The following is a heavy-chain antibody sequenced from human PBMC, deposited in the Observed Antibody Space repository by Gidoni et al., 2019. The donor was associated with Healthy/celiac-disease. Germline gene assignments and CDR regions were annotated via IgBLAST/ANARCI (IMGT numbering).Heavy chain of an antibody. CDR3: AKDLKWLVGRNDY. CDR2: ISVSGGST. J-gene: IGHJ4*02. V-gene: IGHV3-23*01. Sequence: EVQLLESGGGLVQPGGSLRLSCAASGFTFSSYAMSWVRQAPGKGLEWVSAISVSGGSTYYADSVKGRFTISRDNSKNTLYLQMNSLRAEDTAVYYCAKDLKWLVGRNDYWGQGTLVTVSS. D-gene: IGHD6-19*01. CDR1: GFTFSSYA.